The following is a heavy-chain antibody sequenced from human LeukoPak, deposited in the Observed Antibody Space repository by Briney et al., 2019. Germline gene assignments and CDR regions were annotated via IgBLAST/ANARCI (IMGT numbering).Heavy chain of an antibody. CDR1: GYTVTAYH. D-gene: IGHD4-17*01. Sequence: SVKVSFKGTGYTVTAYHMHWLRQPPGQGREWMGWIDPNSGGTNYAKKFKDRVTMTRDTSISTAYMELSRLRSDETDVYYCARDGPSTVIFDYWGQGTLVTVSS. J-gene: IGHJ4*02. V-gene: IGHV1-2*02. CDR3: ARDGPSTVIFDY. CDR2: IDPNSGGT.